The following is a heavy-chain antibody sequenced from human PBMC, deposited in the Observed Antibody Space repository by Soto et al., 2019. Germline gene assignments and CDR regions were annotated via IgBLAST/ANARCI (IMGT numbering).Heavy chain of an antibody. V-gene: IGHV1-8*01. CDR1: GYTFTSYG. D-gene: IGHD3-3*01. Sequence: ASVKVSCKASGYTFTSYGINWVRQATGQGLEWMGWMNPNSGNTGYAQKLQGRVTMTRNTSISSAYMELSSLRSEDTAVYYCARGVYDFWSGPSGQFARWGKGTLGTVAS. J-gene: IGHJ4*02. CDR3: ARGVYDFWSGPSGQFAR. CDR2: MNPNSGNT.